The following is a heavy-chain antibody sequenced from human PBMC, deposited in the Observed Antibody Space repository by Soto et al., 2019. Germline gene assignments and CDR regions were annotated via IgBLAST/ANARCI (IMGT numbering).Heavy chain of an antibody. CDR3: ARDYYGDYYFDS. CDR1: GGSISTHY. CDR2: IDYKGNT. D-gene: IGHD4-17*01. J-gene: IGHJ4*02. Sequence: SVTLSLTCTVAGGSISTHYWNWVRQPPGKGLEWIGYIDYKGNTKYNPSLKSRVTTSVDTSNNQFSLNLNSVTAADTAVYHCARDYYGDYYFDSWGQGILVTVS. V-gene: IGHV4-59*11.